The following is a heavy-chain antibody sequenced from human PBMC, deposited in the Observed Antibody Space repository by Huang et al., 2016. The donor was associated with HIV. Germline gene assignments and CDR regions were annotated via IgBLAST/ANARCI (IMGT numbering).Heavy chain of an antibody. J-gene: IGHJ3*02. D-gene: IGHD3-22*01. V-gene: IGHV1-69*13. CDR1: GGTFSSYA. CDR2: IIPIFGTA. Sequence: QVQLVQSGAEVKKPGSSVKVSCKASGGTFSSYAISWVRQAPGHGLEWMGGIIPIFGTANYAQKFQGRVTITADESTSTAFMELSSLRSEDTAVYYCASHYYDSSGYFRGAFDIWGQGTMVTVSS. CDR3: ASHYYDSSGYFRGAFDI.